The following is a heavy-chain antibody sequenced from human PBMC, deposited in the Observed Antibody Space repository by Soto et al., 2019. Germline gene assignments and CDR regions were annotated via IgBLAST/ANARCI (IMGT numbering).Heavy chain of an antibody. CDR1: GFTFRSFG. J-gene: IGHJ4*02. D-gene: IGHD6-19*01. V-gene: IGHV3-30*03. Sequence: QVQLVQSGGGAVQPGRSLRLSCVGSGFTFRSFGMHWVRQAPGKGMEWVSVISYDGSAKYYGDAVKGRVTISRDNPNNTVYLELNNLRPEDTAAYCCAREIGVAVSHAWRVAVYWGQGILVTVPS. CDR2: ISYDGSAK. CDR3: AREIGVAVSHAWRVAVY.